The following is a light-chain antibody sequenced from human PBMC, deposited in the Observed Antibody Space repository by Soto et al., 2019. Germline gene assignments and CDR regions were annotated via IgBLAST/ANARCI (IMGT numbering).Light chain of an antibody. V-gene: IGLV2-23*01. CDR1: SSDVGSYNL. Sequence: QSALTQPASVSGSPGQSITCSCTGTSSDVGSYNLVSWYQQHPGKAPKLMIYEGSKRPSGVSNRFSGSKSGNTASLTISGLQAEDEADYYCCSYAGSSTLVFGGVTKLTVL. CDR3: CSYAGSSTLV. J-gene: IGLJ3*02. CDR2: EGS.